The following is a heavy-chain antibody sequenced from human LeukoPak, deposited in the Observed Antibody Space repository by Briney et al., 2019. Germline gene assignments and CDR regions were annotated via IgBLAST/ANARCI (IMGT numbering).Heavy chain of an antibody. D-gene: IGHD3-16*02. CDR1: GGSFSGYY. J-gene: IGHJ4*02. Sequence: SESLSLTCAVYGGSFSGYYWSWIRQPPGKGLEWIGEINHSGSTNYNPSLKRRVTISVDTSKNQFSLKLSSVTAADTAVYYCARGRIMITFGGVIADLYYFDYWGQGTLVTVSS. V-gene: IGHV4-34*01. CDR3: ARGRIMITFGGVIADLYYFDY. CDR2: INHSGST.